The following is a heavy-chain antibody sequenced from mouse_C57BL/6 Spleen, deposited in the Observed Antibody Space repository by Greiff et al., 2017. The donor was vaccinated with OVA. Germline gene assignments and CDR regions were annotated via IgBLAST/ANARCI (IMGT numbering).Heavy chain of an antibody. Sequence: EVKVEESGGGLVQPGGSLKLSCAASGFTFSDYGMAWVRQAPRKGPEWVAFISNLAYSIYYADTVTGRFTISRENAKNTLYLEMSSLRSEDTAMYYCARQGYYMYFDVWGTGTTVTVSS. CDR3: ARQGYYMYFDV. D-gene: IGHD1-1*01. J-gene: IGHJ1*03. CDR1: GFTFSDYG. CDR2: ISNLAYSI. V-gene: IGHV5-15*04.